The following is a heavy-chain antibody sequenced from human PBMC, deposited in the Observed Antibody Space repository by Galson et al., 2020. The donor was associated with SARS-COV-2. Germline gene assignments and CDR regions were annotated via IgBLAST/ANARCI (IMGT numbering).Heavy chain of an antibody. CDR2: ISGSGGST. CDR3: AKHWLVLRHYYGMDV. J-gene: IGHJ6*02. CDR1: GFTFSSYA. D-gene: IGHD6-19*01. V-gene: IGHV3-23*01. Sequence: TGGSLRLSCAASGFTFSSYATSWVRQAPGKGLEWVSAISGSGGSTYYADSVKGRFTISRDNSKNTLYLQMNSLRAEDTAVYYCAKHWLVLRHYYGMDVWGQGTTVTVSS.